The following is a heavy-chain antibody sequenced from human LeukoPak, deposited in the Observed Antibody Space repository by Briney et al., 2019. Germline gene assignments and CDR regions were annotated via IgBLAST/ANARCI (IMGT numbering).Heavy chain of an antibody. D-gene: IGHD6-13*01. CDR1: GYTFTSYD. J-gene: IGHJ1*01. Sequence: ASVKVSCKASGYTFTSYDINWVRQATGQGLEWMGWINPNSGNTGYAQKFQGRVTMTRNTSISTAYMELSSLRSEDTAVYYCAREAAAGQYFQHWGQGTLVTVSS. CDR3: AREAAAGQYFQH. CDR2: INPNSGNT. V-gene: IGHV1-8*01.